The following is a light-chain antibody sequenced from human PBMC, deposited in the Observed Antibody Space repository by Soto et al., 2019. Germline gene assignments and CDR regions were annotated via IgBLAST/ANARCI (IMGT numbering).Light chain of an antibody. V-gene: IGKV1-5*03. CDR1: QSISTW. J-gene: IGKJ1*01. Sequence: DIQMTQSPSTLSASVGDRVTITCRASQSISTWLAWYQQEPGKAPKLLIHKASSLQSGVPSRFSGSGSGTDFTLTISSMHPDDFANYYCQQYNSYSQTFGQGTKVDIK. CDR2: KAS. CDR3: QQYNSYSQT.